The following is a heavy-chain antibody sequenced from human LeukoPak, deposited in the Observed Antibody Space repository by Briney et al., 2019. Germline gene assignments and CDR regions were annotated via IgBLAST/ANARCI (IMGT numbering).Heavy chain of an antibody. V-gene: IGHV1-18*01. CDR2: ISAYNGNT. CDR3: ARDGANYYGSGSYYQRPERPFDY. D-gene: IGHD3-10*01. J-gene: IGHJ4*02. Sequence: GASVKVSCKASGYTFTSYGISWVRQAPGQGLEWMGWISAYNGNTNYAQKLQGRVTMTTDTSTSTAYMELRSLRSDDTAVYYCARDGANYYGSGSYYQRPERPFDYWGQGTLVTVSS. CDR1: GYTFTSYG.